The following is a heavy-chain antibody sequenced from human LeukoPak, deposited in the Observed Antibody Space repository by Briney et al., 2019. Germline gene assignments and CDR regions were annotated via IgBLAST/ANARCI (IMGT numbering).Heavy chain of an antibody. J-gene: IGHJ4*02. D-gene: IGHD1-7*01. CDR2: IVVGSGNT. V-gene: IGHV1-58*02. Sequence: SVKVSCKASGFTFTSSAMQWVRQARGQRLEWIGWIVVGSGNTNYAQKFQERVTMTRDTSISTAYMELSRLRSDDTAVYYCARGDWNSENDYWGQGTLVTVSS. CDR1: GFTFTSSA. CDR3: ARGDWNSENDY.